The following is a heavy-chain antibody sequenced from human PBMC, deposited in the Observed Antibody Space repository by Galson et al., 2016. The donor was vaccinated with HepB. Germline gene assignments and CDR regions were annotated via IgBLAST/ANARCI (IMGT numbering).Heavy chain of an antibody. CDR3: AKDRGGRHLWGLHGMDV. Sequence: SLRLSCAASGFTFSTYGMHWVRQAPGKGLDWVAVISYDGSNKYYADSLRGRFTISRDTSKNTLYLQIDSLRVEDTAVYYCAKDRGGRHLWGLHGMDVWGQGTTVTVSS. CDR2: ISYDGSNK. J-gene: IGHJ6*02. V-gene: IGHV3-30*18. D-gene: IGHD3-16*01. CDR1: GFTFSTYG.